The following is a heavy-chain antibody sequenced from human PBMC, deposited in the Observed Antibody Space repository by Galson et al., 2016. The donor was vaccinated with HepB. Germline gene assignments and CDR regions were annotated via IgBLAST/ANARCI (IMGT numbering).Heavy chain of an antibody. V-gene: IGHV4-61*01. CDR1: GDSVSGDFFY. CDR2: LYYRGNN. J-gene: IGHJ4*02. Sequence: SETLSLTCTVSGDSVSGDFFYWSWIRQPPGKGLEWLGYLYYRGNNNYNPSFKSRVIITADTSKNQFSLRLSSVTSADTAMYFCARVRDGYFLDYWGRGTPVTVSS. CDR3: ARVRDGYFLDY. D-gene: IGHD5-24*01.